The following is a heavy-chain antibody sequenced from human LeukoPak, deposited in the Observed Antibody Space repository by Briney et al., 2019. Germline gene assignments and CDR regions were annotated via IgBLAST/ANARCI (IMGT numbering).Heavy chain of an antibody. CDR3: AREPHRVVPDYPTHNAFDI. Sequence: SETLSLTCTVSAGSISSSSYYWGWIRQPPGEGLEWIGSIYYSGSTYYNPSLKSRVTISVDTSKNQFSLKLSSVTAADTAVYYCAREPHRVVPDYPTHNAFDIWGQGTMVTVSA. V-gene: IGHV4-39*02. CDR2: IYYSGST. D-gene: IGHD2-2*01. J-gene: IGHJ3*02. CDR1: AGSISSSSYY.